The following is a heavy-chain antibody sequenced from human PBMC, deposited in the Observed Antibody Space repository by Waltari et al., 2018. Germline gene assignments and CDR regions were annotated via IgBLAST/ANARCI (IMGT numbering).Heavy chain of an antibody. D-gene: IGHD6-13*01. Sequence: QVQLVQSGAEVKKPGASVKVSCKASGYTFTGYYMHWVRQAPGQGLEWMGRINPNSGGTNYEQKFQGRVTMTRDTSISTAYMELSRLRSDDTAVYYCARVTRQQLGTGFNWFDPWGQGTLVTVSS. CDR1: GYTFTGYY. CDR2: INPNSGGT. CDR3: ARVTRQQLGTGFNWFDP. V-gene: IGHV1-2*06. J-gene: IGHJ5*02.